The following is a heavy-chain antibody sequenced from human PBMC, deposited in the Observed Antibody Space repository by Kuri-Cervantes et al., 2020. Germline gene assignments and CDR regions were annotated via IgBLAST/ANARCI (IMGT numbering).Heavy chain of an antibody. Sequence: GSLRLSCAVSGGSISSSNWWSWVRQPPGKGLEWIGEIYHSGSTNYNPSLKSRVTISIDKSKNQFSLKLTSVTTADTALYYCARRFYSSGWPVFDFWGQGSLGTVSS. D-gene: IGHD6-19*01. CDR2: IYHSGST. J-gene: IGHJ4*02. V-gene: IGHV4-4*02. CDR3: ARRFYSSGWPVFDF. CDR1: GGSISSSNW.